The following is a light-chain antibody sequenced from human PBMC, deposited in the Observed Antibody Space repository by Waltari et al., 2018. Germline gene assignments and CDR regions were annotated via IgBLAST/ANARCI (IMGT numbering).Light chain of an antibody. V-gene: IGLV2-18*01. CDR3: SLYTSSSTYV. CDR1: SSDVGSYNR. CDR2: EGS. Sequence: QSALTQPPSVSGSPGQSVTISCTGTSSDVGSYNRVSWYQQPPGTAPKLTLYEGSNRPSGVPDRFSGSKSGNTASLTISGLQAEDEADYYCSLYTSSSTYVFGTGTKVTVL. J-gene: IGLJ1*01.